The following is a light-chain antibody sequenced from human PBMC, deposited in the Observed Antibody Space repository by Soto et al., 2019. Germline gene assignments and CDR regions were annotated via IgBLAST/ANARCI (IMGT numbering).Light chain of an antibody. J-gene: IGLJ1*01. Sequence: QSVLTQPASVSGSPGQSITISCTGTTSDVGGYDYVSWYQQHPGKGPKLLIYEVRNRPSGVSNRISGSKSGNTASLTISGLQTDDEADYYCTSYRTTTPYVFGTGTKLTVL. CDR3: TSYRTTTPYV. CDR2: EVR. V-gene: IGLV2-14*01. CDR1: TSDVGGYDY.